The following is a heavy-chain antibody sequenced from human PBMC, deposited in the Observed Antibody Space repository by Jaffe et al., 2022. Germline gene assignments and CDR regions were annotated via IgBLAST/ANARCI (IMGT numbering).Heavy chain of an antibody. CDR2: IYWNDDK. CDR1: GFSLSTSGVG. Sequence: QITLKESGPTLVKPTQTLTLTCTFSGFSLSTSGVGVGWIRQPPGKALEWLALIYWNDDKRYSPSLKSRLTITKDTSKNQVVLTMTNMDPVDTATYYCAHRVLRYFDWLLFSFGLGAFDIWGQGTMVTVSS. D-gene: IGHD3-9*01. CDR3: AHRVLRYFDWLLFSFGLGAFDI. J-gene: IGHJ3*02. V-gene: IGHV2-5*01.